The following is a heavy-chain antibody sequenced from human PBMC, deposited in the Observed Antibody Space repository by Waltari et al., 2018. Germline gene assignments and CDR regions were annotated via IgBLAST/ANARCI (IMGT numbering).Heavy chain of an antibody. D-gene: IGHD4-17*01. J-gene: IGHJ5*02. Sequence: EEKLVESGGGLVQPGGSLRLSCETSGCTFSTYEMNWVRQAPGRGLEWLSYISSDGSTIYYADSVKGRFTISRDNAKTTLFLQMNSLRVEDTAMYYCARETTTVAWGQGTLVTVSA. CDR2: ISSDGSTI. CDR3: ARETTTVA. V-gene: IGHV3-48*03. CDR1: GCTFSTYE.